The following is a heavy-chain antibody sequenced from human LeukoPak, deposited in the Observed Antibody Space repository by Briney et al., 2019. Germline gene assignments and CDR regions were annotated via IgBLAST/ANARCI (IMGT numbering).Heavy chain of an antibody. CDR2: INHSGST. J-gene: IGHJ3*02. Sequence: SETLSLTCAVYGGSFSGYYWSWIRQLPGKGLEWIGEINHSGSTNYNPSLKSRVTISVDTSKNQFSLKLSSVTAADTAVYYCASEVRNYGRHDASDIWGQGTMVTVSS. V-gene: IGHV4-34*01. CDR1: GGSFSGYY. D-gene: IGHD4-4*01. CDR3: ASEVRNYGRHDASDI.